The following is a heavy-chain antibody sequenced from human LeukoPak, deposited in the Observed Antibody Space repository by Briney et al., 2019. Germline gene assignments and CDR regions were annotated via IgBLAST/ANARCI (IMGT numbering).Heavy chain of an antibody. V-gene: IGHV1-69*05. CDR2: IIPIFGTA. CDR3: ARAYYYDSSGYPAFDI. D-gene: IGHD3-22*01. CDR1: GGTFSSYA. J-gene: IGHJ3*02. Sequence: SVRVSCKASGGTFSSYAISWVRQAPGQGLEWMGRIIPIFGTANYAQKFQGRVTITTDESTSTAYMELSSLRSEDTAVYYCARAYYYDSSGYPAFDIWGQGTMVTVSS.